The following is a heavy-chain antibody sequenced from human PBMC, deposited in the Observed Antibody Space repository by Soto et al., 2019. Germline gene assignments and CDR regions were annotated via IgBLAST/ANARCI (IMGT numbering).Heavy chain of an antibody. CDR2: ISYSGST. CDR3: SRATRGNYVYPSYFDY. CDR1: GGSISSGNYY. J-gene: IGHJ4*02. Sequence: PSETLSLTCTVSGGSISSGNYYWSGIRQPPGKGLEWIGFISYSGSTYYSASLKSRFTISVDTSKNQFSLNLSFVTAADTAVYYCSRATRGNYVYPSYFDYWGQGTLVTVSS. V-gene: IGHV4-30-4*01. D-gene: IGHD3-16*01.